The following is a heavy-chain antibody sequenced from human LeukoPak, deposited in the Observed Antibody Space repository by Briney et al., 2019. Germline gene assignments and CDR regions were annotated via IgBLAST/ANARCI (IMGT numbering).Heavy chain of an antibody. CDR1: GGSISSSSYY. Sequence: SETLSLTCTVSGGSISSSSYYWGWIRQPPGKGLEWIGSIYYSGSTYYNPSLKRRVTISVDTSKNQISLKLSSVTAADTAVYYCARHFNGYSNGPIDYWGQGTLVTVSS. J-gene: IGHJ4*02. D-gene: IGHD5-18*01. CDR3: ARHFNGYSNGPIDY. CDR2: IYYSGST. V-gene: IGHV4-39*01.